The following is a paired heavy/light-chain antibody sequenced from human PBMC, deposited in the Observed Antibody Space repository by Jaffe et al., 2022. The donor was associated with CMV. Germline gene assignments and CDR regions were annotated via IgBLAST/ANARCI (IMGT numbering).Heavy chain of an antibody. Sequence: QVQLVQSGAEVKKPGSSVKVSCKASGGTFSSYAISWVRQAPGQGLEWMGGIIPIFGTANYAQKFQGRVTITADESTSTAYMELSSLRSEDTAVYYCARRRGYYGSGSYAGNYYYGMDVWGQGTTVTVSS. V-gene: IGHV1-69*01. CDR1: GGTFSSYA. J-gene: IGHJ6*02. CDR3: ARRRGYYGSGSYAGNYYYGMDV. D-gene: IGHD3-10*01. CDR2: IIPIFGTA.
Light chain of an antibody. CDR2: GKN. J-gene: IGLJ2*01. Sequence: SSELTQDPAVSVALGQTVRITCQGDSLRSYYASWYQQKPGQAPVLVIYGKNNRPSGIPDRFSGSSSGNTASLTITGAQAEDEADYYCNSRDSSGNSWVFGGGTKLTVL. V-gene: IGLV3-19*01. CDR1: SLRSYY. CDR3: NSRDSSGNSWV.